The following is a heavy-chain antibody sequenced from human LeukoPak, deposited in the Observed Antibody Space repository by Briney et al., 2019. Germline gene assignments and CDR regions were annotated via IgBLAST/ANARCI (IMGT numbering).Heavy chain of an antibody. V-gene: IGHV3-21*01. Sequence: GGSLRLSCAASGFTLSSYSMNWVRQAPGKGLEWVSSISSSSSYIYYADSVKGRFTISRDNAKNSLYLQMNSLRAEDTAVYYCARDVDTAMVPHFDYWGQGTLVTVSS. CDR2: ISSSSSYI. CDR1: GFTLSSYS. D-gene: IGHD5-18*01. J-gene: IGHJ4*02. CDR3: ARDVDTAMVPHFDY.